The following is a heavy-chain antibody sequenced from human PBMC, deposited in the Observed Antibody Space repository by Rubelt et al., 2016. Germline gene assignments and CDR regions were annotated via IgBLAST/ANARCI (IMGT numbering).Heavy chain of an antibody. D-gene: IGHD3/OR15-3a*01. CDR2: LYYSGST. Sequence: QVQLQESGPGLVKPSETLSLTCTVSGGSISSYYWSWIRQPPGKGLEWIGNLYYSGSTNYNPSLKSRVTISVDTSKNQCSRKLTPVTARDPAVYYCARGGSTSWTFWFDPWGQGTLVTVSS. V-gene: IGHV4-59*01. CDR3: ARGGSTSWTFWFDP. CDR1: GGSISSYY. J-gene: IGHJ5*02.